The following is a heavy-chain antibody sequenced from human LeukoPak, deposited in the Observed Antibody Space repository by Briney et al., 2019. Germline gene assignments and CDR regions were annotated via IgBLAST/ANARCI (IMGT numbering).Heavy chain of an antibody. V-gene: IGHV4-59*08. CDR3: ARNRDGYESDY. D-gene: IGHD5-24*01. J-gene: IGHJ4*02. CDR1: GGSISGYY. Sequence: SETLSLTCTVSGGSISGYYWSWIRQPPGKGLEWMGYIYYTGTTNYSTSLKSRVTISLDTSRNQFSLKLRSVTAADTAVYYCARNRDGYESDYWGQGTLVTVSS. CDR2: IYYTGTT.